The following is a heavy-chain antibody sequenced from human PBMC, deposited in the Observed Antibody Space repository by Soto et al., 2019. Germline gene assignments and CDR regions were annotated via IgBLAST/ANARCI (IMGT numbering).Heavy chain of an antibody. V-gene: IGHV4-34*01. CDR1: GVSFSRYY. D-gene: IGHD1-7*01. J-gene: IGHJ5*02. CDR3: ARGRGRELRNWFDP. CDR2: INHSGST. Sequence: SETLSLTCAVYGVSFSRYYLSWIRQPPGKGLEWIGEINHSGSTNHNPSLKSRVNISVDTSKNQFSLTLNSVTAADTAVYYCARGRGRELRNWFDPWGQGTLVTVSS.